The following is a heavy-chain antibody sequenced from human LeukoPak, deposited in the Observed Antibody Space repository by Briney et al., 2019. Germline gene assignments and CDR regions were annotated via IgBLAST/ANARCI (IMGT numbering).Heavy chain of an antibody. CDR2: IYYSGST. D-gene: IGHD3-10*01. Sequence: PSETLSLTCTVSGASISNYYWSWIRQPPGKGLEWIGYIYYSGSTNYNPSLKSRVTISVDTSKNQFSLKLSSVTAADTAVYYCARGGGYYYGSGELGIFDYWGQGTLVTVSS. V-gene: IGHV4-59*01. CDR1: GASISNYY. CDR3: ARGGGYYYGSGELGIFDY. J-gene: IGHJ4*02.